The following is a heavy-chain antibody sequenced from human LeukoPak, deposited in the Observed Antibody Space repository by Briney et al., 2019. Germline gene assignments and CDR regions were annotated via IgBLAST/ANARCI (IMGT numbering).Heavy chain of an antibody. D-gene: IGHD3-22*01. CDR1: GFTFSHYG. J-gene: IGHJ4*02. Sequence: GGSPRLSCAASGFTFSHYGLHWARQAPGKGLVWVSHINPDGSSTNYADSVKGRFTISRDNAKNTLFLQMNSLRVEDTAVYYCGRYRSGYYSDFWGQGTLVTVSS. CDR3: GRYRSGYYSDF. CDR2: INPDGSST. V-gene: IGHV3-74*01.